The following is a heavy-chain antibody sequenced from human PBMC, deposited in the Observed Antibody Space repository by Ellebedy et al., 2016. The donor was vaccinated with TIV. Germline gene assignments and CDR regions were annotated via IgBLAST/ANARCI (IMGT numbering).Heavy chain of an antibody. CDR2: ISAYKGDT. V-gene: IGHV1-18*04. Sequence: AASVKVSCKATGYTFSNYDVTWVRRAPGQGLEWMGLISAYKGDTKYSQKAQGRVVMTIDTSTNTAYMELGSLRSEDTAVYYGGRGGYIPSRVFDYWGQGTLVNVSS. CDR1: GYTFSNYD. D-gene: IGHD5-12*01. J-gene: IGHJ4*02. CDR3: GRGGYIPSRVFDY.